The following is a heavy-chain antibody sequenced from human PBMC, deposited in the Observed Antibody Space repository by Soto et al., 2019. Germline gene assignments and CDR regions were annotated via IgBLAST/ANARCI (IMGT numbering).Heavy chain of an antibody. CDR1: GFTFSSYA. J-gene: IGHJ4*02. Sequence: GGSLRLSCAASGFTFSSYAMHWVRQAPGKGLEWVAVISYDGSNKYYADSVKGRFTISRDNSKNTLYLQMNSLRAEDTAVYYCARGSRYLDYWGQGTLVTVSS. CDR2: ISYDGSNK. CDR3: ARGSRYLDY. V-gene: IGHV3-30-3*01. D-gene: IGHD1-20*01.